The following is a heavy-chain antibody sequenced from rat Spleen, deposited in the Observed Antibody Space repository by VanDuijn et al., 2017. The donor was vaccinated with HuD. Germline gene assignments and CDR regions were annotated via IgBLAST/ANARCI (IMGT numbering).Heavy chain of an antibody. CDR2: MKYDGDT. V-gene: IGHV2S30*01. Sequence: QVQLKESGPGLVQPSQTLSLTCTVSGFSLMDYSVHWVRQPPGKGLEWMGRMKYDGDTYYNSALKSRLSISRDTSKSQVFLKMNSLQTEDTAIYYCTRDPVGYWGQGVMVTVSS. CDR3: TRDPVGY. CDR1: GFSLMDYS. J-gene: IGHJ2*01.